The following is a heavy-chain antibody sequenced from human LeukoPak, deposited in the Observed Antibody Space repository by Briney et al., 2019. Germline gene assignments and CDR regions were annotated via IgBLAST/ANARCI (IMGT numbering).Heavy chain of an antibody. CDR2: ISSSSSYI. V-gene: IGHV3-21*01. D-gene: IGHD4-23*01. Sequence: GGSLRLSCAASGFNFSIYTMNWVRQAPGQGLEWVSSISSSSSYIFYAGSVKGRFTISRDNAKNSLYLHMNSLRAEDTAVYFCARDLDYGGDANAFDIWGQGTMVTVSS. CDR3: ARDLDYGGDANAFDI. J-gene: IGHJ3*02. CDR1: GFNFSIYT.